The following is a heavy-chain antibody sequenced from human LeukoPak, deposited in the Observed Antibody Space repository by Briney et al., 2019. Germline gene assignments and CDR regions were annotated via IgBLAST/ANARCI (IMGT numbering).Heavy chain of an antibody. D-gene: IGHD6-13*01. J-gene: IGHJ4*02. CDR2: IFYSGTT. CDR3: ARGGSAAKYYFDS. V-gene: IGHV4-59*11. CDR1: NDSISPLY. Sequence: KPSETLSLTCTVSNDSISPLYWGWIRQPPGKGLEFIGYIFYSGTTNFNPSLKSRVTPSVDTSKNQFSLRLNSVTAADTAVYYCARGGSAAKYYFDSWGQGTLVTVSS.